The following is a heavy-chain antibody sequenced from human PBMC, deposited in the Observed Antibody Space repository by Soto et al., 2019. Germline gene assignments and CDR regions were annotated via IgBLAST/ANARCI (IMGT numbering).Heavy chain of an antibody. J-gene: IGHJ5*02. D-gene: IGHD3-3*01. CDR2: INHTGGT. CDR1: GGSINSYW. V-gene: IGHV4-34*01. Sequence: SETLSLTCSVSGGSINSYWWSWIRQPPGKGLEWIGEINHTGGTHYNPSLKSRVTMSVDTSKNQFSLRLSSVTAADTAIYYCATRITVFGLLIPPFDPWGQGTQVTVSS. CDR3: ATRITVFGLLIPPFDP.